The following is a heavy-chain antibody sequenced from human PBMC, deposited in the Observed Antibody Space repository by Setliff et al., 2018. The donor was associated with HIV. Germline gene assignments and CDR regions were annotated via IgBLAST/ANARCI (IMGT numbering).Heavy chain of an antibody. D-gene: IGHD3-10*01. Sequence: SGPTLVNPAQTLTLTCSFSGFTLITSDEGVAWIRQPPGKALEYVALIYWDNDKVYNPSLKRRLTITKDTYKNQVVLTMANIDPVDAGTYFCARHTLALRGPINTRFFDYWGQGAPVTVSS. CDR3: ARHTLALRGPINTRFFDY. CDR1: GFTLITSDEG. V-gene: IGHV2-5*02. J-gene: IGHJ4*02. CDR2: IYWDNDK.